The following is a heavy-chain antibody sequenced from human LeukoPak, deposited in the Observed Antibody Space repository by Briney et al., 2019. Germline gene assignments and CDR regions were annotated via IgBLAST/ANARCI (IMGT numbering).Heavy chain of an antibody. CDR3: ARFRVANYYYYGMDV. J-gene: IGHJ6*02. D-gene: IGHD3-10*01. CDR2: IYYSGST. CDR1: GGSISSYY. V-gene: IGHV4-59*01. Sequence: PSETLSLTCTVSGGSISSYYWSWIRQPPGKGLEWIGYIYYSGSTNYNPSLKSRVTISVDTSKNQFSLKLSSVTSADTAVYYCARFRVANYYYYGMDVWGQGTTVTVSS.